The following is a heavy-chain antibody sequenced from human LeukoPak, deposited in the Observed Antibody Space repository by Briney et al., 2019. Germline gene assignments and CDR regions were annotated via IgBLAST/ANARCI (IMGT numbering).Heavy chain of an antibody. J-gene: IGHJ4*02. CDR3: ARDLQGKANFDY. Sequence: ASVKVSCKASGYTFTSYGISWVRQAPGQGLEWLGWISTYNANTNYAQKLQDRVTMTTDTSTSTAYMELGSLRSDDTAVYYCARDLQGKANFDYWGQGTLVTVSS. CDR2: ISTYNANT. CDR1: GYTFTSYG. V-gene: IGHV1-18*01. D-gene: IGHD4-23*01.